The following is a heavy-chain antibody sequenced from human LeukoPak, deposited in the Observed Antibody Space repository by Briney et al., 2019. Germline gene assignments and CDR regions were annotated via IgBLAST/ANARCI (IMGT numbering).Heavy chain of an antibody. D-gene: IGHD6-25*01. J-gene: IGHJ5*02. Sequence: SETLSLTCGVYGGSFSNYYWSCIRQSPGKGLEWIGEINHSGSTNYNPSLKSRVTMSVDTSKNQFFLLLTSVTAADTAVYYCARVAGYLPTRWFDPWGQGTHVTVSS. CDR2: INHSGST. CDR1: GGSFSNYY. V-gene: IGHV4-34*01. CDR3: ARVAGYLPTRWFDP.